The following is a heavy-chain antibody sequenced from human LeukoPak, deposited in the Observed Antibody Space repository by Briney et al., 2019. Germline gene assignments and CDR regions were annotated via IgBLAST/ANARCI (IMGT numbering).Heavy chain of an antibody. J-gene: IGHJ4*02. V-gene: IGHV1-69*04. Sequence: SVKVSCKASGGTFSSYTNSWVRQAPGQGLEWMGRIIPILGIANYAQKFQGRVTITADKSTSTAYMELSSLRSEDTAVYYCARDTPLVQLEHSFRPLDYWGQGTLVTVSS. CDR2: IIPILGIA. CDR3: ARDTPLVQLEHSFRPLDY. D-gene: IGHD1-1*01. CDR1: GGTFSSYT.